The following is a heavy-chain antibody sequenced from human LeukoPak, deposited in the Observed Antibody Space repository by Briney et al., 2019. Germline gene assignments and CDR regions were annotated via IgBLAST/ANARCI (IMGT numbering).Heavy chain of an antibody. D-gene: IGHD3-22*01. CDR3: AGGPYYYDSSGDAFDI. CDR2: IYTSGST. CDR1: GGSISSGSYY. J-gene: IGHJ3*02. V-gene: IGHV4-61*02. Sequence: SETLSLTCTVSGGSISSGSYYWSWIRQPAGKGLEWIGRIYTSGSTNYNPSLKSRVTISVDTSKNQFSLKLSSVTAADTAVYYCAGGPYYYDSSGDAFDIWGQGTMVTVSS.